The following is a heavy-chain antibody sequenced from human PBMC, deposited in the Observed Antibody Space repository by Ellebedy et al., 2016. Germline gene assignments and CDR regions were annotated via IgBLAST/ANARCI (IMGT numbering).Heavy chain of an antibody. V-gene: IGHV3-7*01. D-gene: IGHD3-3*01. CDR2: IDQNGSDT. J-gene: IGHJ4*02. Sequence: GGSLRLSCAASGFTFSSHWMSWVRQPPGKGLEWVGNIDQNGSDTYYVDSVKGRFTISRDNAKNSLNLKMNNLRVEDTAVYYCARGLRWVMDPLDYWGQGTLVTVSS. CDR3: ARGLRWVMDPLDY. CDR1: GFTFSSHW.